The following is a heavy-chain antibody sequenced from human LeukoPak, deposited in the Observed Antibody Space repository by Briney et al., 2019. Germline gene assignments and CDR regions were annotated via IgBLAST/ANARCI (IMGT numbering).Heavy chain of an antibody. CDR3: AREDLEGAVAAIHY. J-gene: IGHJ4*02. CDR1: GGSISSSSYY. D-gene: IGHD2-15*01. CDR2: IYYSGST. Sequence: SETLSLTCTVSGGSISSSSYYWGWIRQPPGKGLEWIGTIYYSGSTNYNPSLKSRVTISADTSKNQFSLQLHSVTAADTAVYNCAREDLEGAVAAIHYWGQGTLVTVSS. V-gene: IGHV4-39*07.